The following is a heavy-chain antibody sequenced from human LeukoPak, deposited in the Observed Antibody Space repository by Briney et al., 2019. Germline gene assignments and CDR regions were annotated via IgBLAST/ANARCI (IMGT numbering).Heavy chain of an antibody. CDR2: INPNSGDR. J-gene: IGHJ4*02. CDR3: AREGWDQRDTAAFDH. CDR1: GYIFTGHY. D-gene: IGHD6-19*01. Sequence: RRASVKVSCKASGYIFTGHYMHWARQAPGQGLEWMGWINPNSGDRNSAQKFQGRVTMTRDTSISTLYMELSSLGPDDTAVYYCAREGWDQRDTAAFDHWGQGTLVTVSS. V-gene: IGHV1-2*02.